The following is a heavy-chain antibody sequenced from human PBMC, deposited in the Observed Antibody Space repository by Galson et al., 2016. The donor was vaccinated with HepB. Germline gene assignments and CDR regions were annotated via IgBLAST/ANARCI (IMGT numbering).Heavy chain of an antibody. V-gene: IGHV4-61*01. Sequence: SETLSLTCSVSVGSVNSDQYHWSWIRQPPGKGLQWLGHTYSGRSNTYNPSLKSRVTISIDTSKNQFSLTLSPVTAADTAVYYCTTYLVGHGGTGYWGKGTLVTVSS. J-gene: IGHJ4*02. D-gene: IGHD3-16*01. CDR1: VGSVNSDQYH. CDR2: TYSGRSN. CDR3: TTYLVGHGGTGY.